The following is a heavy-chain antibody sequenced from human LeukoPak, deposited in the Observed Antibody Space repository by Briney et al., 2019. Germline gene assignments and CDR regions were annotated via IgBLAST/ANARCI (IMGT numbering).Heavy chain of an antibody. D-gene: IGHD1-26*01. Sequence: PGGSLRLSCAASGFTFSNSWMAWVRQAPGKGLEWVANIKQDGSTRHYADSLKGRFTISRDNPENSLYLQMNSLRADDTAVYYCARDTVGSLDYWGQGTLVTVSS. CDR3: ARDTVGSLDY. CDR1: GFTFSNSW. J-gene: IGHJ4*02. CDR2: IKQDGSTR. V-gene: IGHV3-7*01.